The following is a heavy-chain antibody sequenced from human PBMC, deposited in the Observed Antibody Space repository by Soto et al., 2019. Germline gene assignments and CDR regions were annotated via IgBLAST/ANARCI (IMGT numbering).Heavy chain of an antibody. J-gene: IGHJ4*02. Sequence: SETLSLTCTVSGRSLSSVNYYWCWLWQPPGKGLEWIGYIYYSGSTYYNPSLRSRVTISVDTSKNQFSLKLSSVTAADTAVYYCARFGSGECNRGSCYSPFDYWGQGTLVTVSS. V-gene: IGHV4-30-4*08. CDR2: IYYSGST. CDR3: ARFGSGECNRGSCYSPFDY. D-gene: IGHD2-15*01. CDR1: GRSLSSVNYY.